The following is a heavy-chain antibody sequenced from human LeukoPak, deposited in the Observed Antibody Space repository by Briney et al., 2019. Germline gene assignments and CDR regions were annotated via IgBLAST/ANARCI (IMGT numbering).Heavy chain of an antibody. CDR1: GYTFTAHY. D-gene: IGHD3-10*01. Sequence: ASVTVSCKTSGYTFTAHYIHWVRQAPGQGLEWMGWINPNSGGTKYAQNFQGRVTMTRDTSINTAYMELTSLISDDTALYYCAKDTYYYGSGSSHFDYWGQGTLVTVSS. J-gene: IGHJ4*02. V-gene: IGHV1-2*02. CDR3: AKDTYYYGSGSSHFDY. CDR2: INPNSGGT.